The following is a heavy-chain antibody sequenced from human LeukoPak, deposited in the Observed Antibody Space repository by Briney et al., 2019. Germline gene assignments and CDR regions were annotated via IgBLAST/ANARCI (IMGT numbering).Heavy chain of an antibody. D-gene: IGHD6-19*01. CDR1: GFTVSSNY. V-gene: IGHV3-53*04. CDR2: IYSGGST. Sequence: GGSLRLSRAASGFTVSSNYMSWVRQAPGKGLEWVSVIYSGGSTYYADSVKGRFTISRHNSKNTLYLQMNSLRAEDTAVYYCARFLGTIAVAGKGYFDYWGQGTLVTVSS. CDR3: ARFLGTIAVAGKGYFDY. J-gene: IGHJ4*02.